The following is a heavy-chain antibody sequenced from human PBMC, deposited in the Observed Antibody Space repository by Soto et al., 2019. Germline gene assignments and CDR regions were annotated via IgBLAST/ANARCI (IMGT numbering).Heavy chain of an antibody. J-gene: IGHJ4*02. V-gene: IGHV4-39*01. Sequence: SETLFVTCTVSGGSISSSSYYWGWIRQPPGKGLEWIGGIYYSGSTYYNPSLKSRVTISVDTSKNQFSLKLSSVTAADTAVYYCARHTVMVRGVEIVDYWGQGTLVTV. CDR3: ARHTVMVRGVEIVDY. CDR1: GGSISSSSYY. CDR2: IYYSGST. D-gene: IGHD3-10*01.